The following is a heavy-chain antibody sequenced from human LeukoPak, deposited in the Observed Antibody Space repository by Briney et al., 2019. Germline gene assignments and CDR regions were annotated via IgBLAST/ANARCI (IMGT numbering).Heavy chain of an antibody. V-gene: IGHV3-48*03. CDR1: GFTFSSYE. CDR3: ARGSHYFGEYYFDY. D-gene: IGHD3-10*01. J-gene: IGHJ4*02. Sequence: AGGSLRLSCAASGFTFSSYEMNWVRQAPGKGLEWVSYISSSGSTIYYAGSVKGRFTISRDNAKNSLYLQMNSLRAEDTAVYYCARGSHYFGEYYFDYWGQGTLVTVSS. CDR2: ISSSGSTI.